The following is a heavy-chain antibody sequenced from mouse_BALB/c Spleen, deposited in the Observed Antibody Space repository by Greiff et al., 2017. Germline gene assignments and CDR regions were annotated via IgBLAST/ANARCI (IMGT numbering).Heavy chain of an antibody. CDR2: ISSGGSYT. J-gene: IGHJ1*01. D-gene: IGHD1-1*01. CDR1: GFTFSSYG. V-gene: IGHV5-6*01. Sequence: EVQRVESGGDLVKPGGSLKLSCAASGFTFSSYGMSWVRQTPDKRLEWVATISSGGSYTYYPDSVKGRFTISRDNAKNTLYLQMSSLKSEDTAMYYCAKSYGSSYVWYFDVWGAGTTVTVSS. CDR3: AKSYGSSYVWYFDV.